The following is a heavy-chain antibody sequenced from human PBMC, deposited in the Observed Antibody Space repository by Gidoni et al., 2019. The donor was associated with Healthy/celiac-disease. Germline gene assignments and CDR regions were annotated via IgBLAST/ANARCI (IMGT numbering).Heavy chain of an antibody. D-gene: IGHD3-16*01. CDR2: ISGSGGSK. V-gene: IGHV3-23*01. CDR3: AKFGGGKGMY. Sequence: EVQLFESGGGLVQSGGSLRLSCAASGFRVSSYAMSWVRQAPGKGLEWVSAISGSGGSKYYADSVKGRFTISRDNSKNTLYLQMNSLRAEDTAVYYCAKFGGGKGMYWGQGTLVTVSS. J-gene: IGHJ4*02. CDR1: GFRVSSYA.